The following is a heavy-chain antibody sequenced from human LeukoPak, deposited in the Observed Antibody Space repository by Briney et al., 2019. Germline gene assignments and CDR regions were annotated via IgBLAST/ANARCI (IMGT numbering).Heavy chain of an antibody. J-gene: IGHJ5*02. CDR2: IYYSGST. Sequence: SETLSLTCTVSGGPISSYYWSWIRQPPGKGLEWIGSIYYSGSTYYNPSLKSRVTISVDTSKNQFSLKLSSVTAADTAVYYCARAATYSSSGGNWFDPWGQGTLVTVSS. CDR3: ARAATYSSSGGNWFDP. CDR1: GGPISSYY. D-gene: IGHD6-13*01. V-gene: IGHV4-59*12.